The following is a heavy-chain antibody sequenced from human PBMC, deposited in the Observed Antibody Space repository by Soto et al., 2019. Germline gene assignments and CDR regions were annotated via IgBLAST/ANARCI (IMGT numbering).Heavy chain of an antibody. CDR2: IFYSGSG. V-gene: IGHV4-39*01. CDR1: GGSISRRSSY. Sequence: XATLSLTCTVSGGSISRRSSYWGGIRQPPGKGLEWIGNIFYSGSGYYNPSLKSRVIISVDTSKNQFSLKLSSVTAADTAVYYCARGNGGSGWYYTWFDPWGQETLVTVSS. D-gene: IGHD6-19*01. J-gene: IGHJ5*02. CDR3: ARGNGGSGWYYTWFDP.